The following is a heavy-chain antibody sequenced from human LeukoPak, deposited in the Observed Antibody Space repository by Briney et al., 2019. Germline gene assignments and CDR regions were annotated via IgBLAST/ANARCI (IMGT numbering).Heavy chain of an antibody. V-gene: IGHV4-39*07. Sequence: SEPLSLTCTVSGGSISRSSYYWGWIRQTPGMGLEWIGSVSYSGNTDYNPSLKSRVTISVDTSKNLFSLRLTSVTAADTAVYYCARDYRVSLSDTSPDDAFDVWGQGTVVTVSS. J-gene: IGHJ3*01. CDR1: GGSISRSSYY. D-gene: IGHD3-16*02. CDR3: ARDYRVSLSDTSPDDAFDV. CDR2: VSYSGNT.